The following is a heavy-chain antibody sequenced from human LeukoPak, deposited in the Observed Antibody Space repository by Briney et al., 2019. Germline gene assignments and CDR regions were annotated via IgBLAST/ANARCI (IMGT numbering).Heavy chain of an antibody. CDR2: IRRSGGTT. V-gene: IGHV3-23*01. Sequence: GGSLRLSCAASGFTFSDSYMSWIRQAPGKGLEWVSAIRRSGGTTYYADSVKGRFTVSRDNSKNTLYLQVNSLRAADTAVYFCAKDVQSWPTYFDYWGQGTLVTVSS. J-gene: IGHJ4*02. D-gene: IGHD1-1*01. CDR3: AKDVQSWPTYFDY. CDR1: GFTFSDSY.